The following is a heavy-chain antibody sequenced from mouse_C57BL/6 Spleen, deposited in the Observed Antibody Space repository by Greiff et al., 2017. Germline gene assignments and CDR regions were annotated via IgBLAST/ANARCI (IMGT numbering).Heavy chain of an antibody. CDR2: IYPGSGST. J-gene: IGHJ1*03. Sequence: QVQLQQSGAELVKPGASVKMSCKASGYTFTSYWITWVKQRPGQGLEWIGDIYPGSGSTNYNEKFKSKATLTVDTSSSTAYMQLSSLTSEDSAVYYCARVQDCNYGGYFDVWGTGTTVTVSS. D-gene: IGHD2-1*01. CDR3: ARVQDCNYGGYFDV. CDR1: GYTFTSYW. V-gene: IGHV1-55*01.